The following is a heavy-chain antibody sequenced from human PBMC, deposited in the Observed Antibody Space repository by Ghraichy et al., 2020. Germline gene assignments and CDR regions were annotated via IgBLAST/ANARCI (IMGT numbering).Heavy chain of an antibody. J-gene: IGHJ5*02. D-gene: IGHD6-19*01. CDR3: ARDKAYSGGWYGSASNWFDR. Sequence: SETLSLTCTVSGGSVSSGSYYWSWNRQPQGKELEWIGYNYYSGSTNYNPSLKSRITISVDTSKNQFSLKLCTATAADTAVYYCARDKAYSGGWYGSASNWFDRWGQGTLVTVYS. CDR1: GGSVSSGSYY. CDR2: NYYSGST. V-gene: IGHV4-61*01.